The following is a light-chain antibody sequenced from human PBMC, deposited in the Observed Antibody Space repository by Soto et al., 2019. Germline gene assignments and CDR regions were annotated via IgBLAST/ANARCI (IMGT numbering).Light chain of an antibody. Sequence: QSALAQPPSASGSPGQSVTISCTGSGSDIGAYNFVSWYQQHPGKAPKLMIFGVTERPSGVPDRFSGSKSGNTASLTVSGLQADDEAVYYCCSYAASGSLLFGGGTKLTVL. CDR1: GSDIGAYNF. CDR3: CSYAASGSLL. J-gene: IGLJ2*01. CDR2: GVT. V-gene: IGLV2-8*01.